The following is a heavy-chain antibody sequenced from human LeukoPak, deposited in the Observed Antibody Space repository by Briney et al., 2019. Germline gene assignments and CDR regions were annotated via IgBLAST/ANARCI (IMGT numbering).Heavy chain of an antibody. Sequence: GRSLRLSCAASGFTFSSDAMHWVRQAPGKGLEWVAVISYDGSNKYYADSVKGRFTISRDNSKNTLYLQMNSLRAEDTAVYYCARDPGELYYYDSSGYYSYYFNYWGQGTLVTVSS. CDR2: ISYDGSNK. D-gene: IGHD3-22*01. CDR1: GFTFSSDA. V-gene: IGHV3-30*04. J-gene: IGHJ4*02. CDR3: ARDPGELYYYDSSGYYSYYFNY.